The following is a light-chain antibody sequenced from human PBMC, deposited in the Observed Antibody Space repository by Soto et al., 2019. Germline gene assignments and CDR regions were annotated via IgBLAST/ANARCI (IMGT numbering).Light chain of an antibody. J-gene: IGKJ4*01. CDR1: QGISNL. CDR3: QKFSSDPFT. Sequence: IHITQSPSSLSASVGDRVTITCRASQGISNLLAWYQQRPGKLPKLLIYAASTLQPGVPSRFSGSGSGTDFTLTISSLQPEDVATYYCQKFSSDPFTFGGGTKVDIK. V-gene: IGKV1-27*01. CDR2: AAS.